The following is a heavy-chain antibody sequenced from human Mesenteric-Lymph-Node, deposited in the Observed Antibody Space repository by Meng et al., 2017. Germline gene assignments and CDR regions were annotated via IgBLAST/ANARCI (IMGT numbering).Heavy chain of an antibody. Sequence: GESLKISCAASGFTFSSNSMAWVRQAPGKGLEWVSVIGGDSGGIHYGDSVKGRFTISRDNSKSTLYLEMNSLRAEDTAVYYCAKYCGGACFRNFDYWGQGTLVTVSS. V-gene: IGHV3-23*01. D-gene: IGHD2-21*02. CDR3: AKYCGGACFRNFDY. CDR2: IGGDSGGI. J-gene: IGHJ4*02. CDR1: GFTFSSNS.